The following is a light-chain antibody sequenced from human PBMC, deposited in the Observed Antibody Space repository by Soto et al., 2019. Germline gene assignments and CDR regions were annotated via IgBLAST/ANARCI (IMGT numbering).Light chain of an antibody. V-gene: IGLV2-14*01. CDR3: SSYTSSSSLYV. Sequence: QSALTQPASVSGSPGQSITISCTGTTSDVGGFNYVSRYQQHPGKAPKLMIYDVCNRPSGVSNRFSGPKSGNTASLTISGLQAEDEADYYCSSYTSSSSLYVFGTGTKLTVL. CDR1: TSDVGGFNY. CDR2: DVC. J-gene: IGLJ1*01.